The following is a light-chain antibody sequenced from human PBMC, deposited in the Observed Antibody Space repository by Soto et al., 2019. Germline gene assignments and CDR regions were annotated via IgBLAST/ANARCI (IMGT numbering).Light chain of an antibody. J-gene: IGKJ3*01. Sequence: DIQLTQSPSFLSASVGDRVTITCRASQGISSYLAWYQQKPGKAPKLLIYAASTLQSGVPSRFSGSGSGTEFNLTISSLQPEDFATYYCQQHNSYPLFTFGPGTKVDIK. CDR1: QGISSY. CDR2: AAS. CDR3: QQHNSYPLFT. V-gene: IGKV1-9*01.